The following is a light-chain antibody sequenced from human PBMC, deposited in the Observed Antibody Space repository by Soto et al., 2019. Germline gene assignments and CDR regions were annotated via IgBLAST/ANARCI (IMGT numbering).Light chain of an antibody. CDR2: GNR. CDR3: GSWDSSLSAYV. Sequence: QSVLTQPPSASGTPGQRVTISCSGSNSNIGAGYDVHWYQQLPGAAPKLVIFGNRNRPSGVPERFSGSKSGTSATLGITGFQTGDEADYYCGSWDSSLSAYVFGTGTKLTVL. J-gene: IGLJ1*01. V-gene: IGLV1-40*01. CDR1: NSNIGAGYD.